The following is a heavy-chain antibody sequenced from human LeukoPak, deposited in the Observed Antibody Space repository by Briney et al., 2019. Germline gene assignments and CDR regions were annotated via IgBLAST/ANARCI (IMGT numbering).Heavy chain of an antibody. D-gene: IGHD5-18*01. V-gene: IGHV1-2*02. CDR2: INPNSGGT. CDR3: ASPGRGYSYGLDAFDI. CDR1: GYTFTGYY. Sequence: ASVKVPCKASGYTFTGYYMHWVRQAPGQGLEWMGWINPNSGGTNYAQKFQGRVTMTRDTSISTAYMELSRLRSDDTAVYYCASPGRGYSYGLDAFDIWGQGTMVTVSS. J-gene: IGHJ3*02.